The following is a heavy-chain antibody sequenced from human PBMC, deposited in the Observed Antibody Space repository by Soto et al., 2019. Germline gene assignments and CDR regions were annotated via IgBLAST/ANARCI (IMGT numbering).Heavy chain of an antibody. CDR2: IWYDGSNK. Sequence: PGGSLRLSCAASGFTFSSYGMHWVRQAPGKGLEWAAVIWYDGSNKYYADSVKGRFTISRDNSKNTLYLQMNSLRAEDTAVYYCARDYGDYLFDYWGQGTLVTVSS. CDR3: ARDYGDYLFDY. J-gene: IGHJ4*02. D-gene: IGHD4-17*01. CDR1: GFTFSSYG. V-gene: IGHV3-33*01.